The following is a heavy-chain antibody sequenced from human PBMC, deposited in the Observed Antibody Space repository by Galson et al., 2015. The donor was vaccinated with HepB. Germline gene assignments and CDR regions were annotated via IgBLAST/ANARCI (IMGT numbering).Heavy chain of an antibody. CDR3: AKDGVAGTSGYYFDY. D-gene: IGHD6-19*01. CDR2: ISGSGGST. Sequence: SLRLSCAASGFTFSSYAMSWVRQAPGKGLEWVSAISGSGGSTYYADSVKGRFTISRDNSKNTLYLQMNSLRAEDTAVYYCAKDGVAGTSGYYFDYWGQGTLVTVSS. CDR1: GFTFSSYA. V-gene: IGHV3-23*01. J-gene: IGHJ4*02.